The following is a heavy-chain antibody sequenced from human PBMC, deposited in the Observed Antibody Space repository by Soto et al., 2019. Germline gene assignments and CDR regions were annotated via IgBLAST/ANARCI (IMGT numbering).Heavy chain of an antibody. D-gene: IGHD3-10*01. V-gene: IGHV3-23*01. Sequence: EVQLLESGGGSVQPGGSLRLSCAASGGTFSNYAMNWVRQAPGKGLEWVSGISHSGSSTYYEDSVKVRFTISRDNSKNTLYLQMNSLRAEDTAVYYCAKGSWVHHGSEGGNWLDPWGQGTLVTVSS. J-gene: IGHJ5*02. CDR2: ISHSGSST. CDR1: GGTFSNYA. CDR3: AKGSWVHHGSEGGNWLDP.